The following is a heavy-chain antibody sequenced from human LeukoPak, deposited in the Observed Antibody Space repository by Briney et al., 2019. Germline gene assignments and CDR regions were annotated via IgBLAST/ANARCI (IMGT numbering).Heavy chain of an antibody. CDR2: ISTYNGNT. CDR1: GGTFSSYA. D-gene: IGHD3-10*01. J-gene: IGHJ4*02. Sequence: ASVKVSCKASGGTFSSYAINWVRQAPGQGLEWMGWISTYNGNTNYAPKVQGRVTMTTDTSTSTAYMELRSLRSDDTAMYYCARDEITYYYGSGTYYYWGQGTLVTVSS. CDR3: ARDEITYYYGSGTYYY. V-gene: IGHV1-18*01.